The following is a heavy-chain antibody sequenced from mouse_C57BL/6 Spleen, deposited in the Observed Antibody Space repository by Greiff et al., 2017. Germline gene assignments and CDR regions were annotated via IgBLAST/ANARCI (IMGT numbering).Heavy chain of an antibody. CDR1: GYTFTDYE. CDR2: IDPETGGT. V-gene: IGHV1-15*01. Sequence: VQVVESGAELVRPGASVTLSCKASGYTFTDYEMHWVKQTPVHGLEWIGAIDPETGGTAYNQKFKGKAILTADKSSSTAYMELRSLTSEDSAVYYCTRGGGYFDYWGQGTTLTVSS. CDR3: TRGGGYFDY. J-gene: IGHJ2*01.